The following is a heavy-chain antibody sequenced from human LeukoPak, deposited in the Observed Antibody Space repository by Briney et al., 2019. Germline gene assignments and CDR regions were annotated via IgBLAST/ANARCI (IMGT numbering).Heavy chain of an antibody. V-gene: IGHV1-18*01. CDR1: GYTFPNYGITYG. D-gene: IGHD6-19*01. CDR2: ISAYNGNT. Sequence: ASVKVSCKASGYTFPNYGITYGISWVRQAPGQGLEWMGWISAYNGNTNYAQKFQGRVTMTEDTSTDTAYMELSSLRSEDTAVYYCATDHPVAKGALDYWGQGTLVTVSS. CDR3: ATDHPVAKGALDY. J-gene: IGHJ4*02.